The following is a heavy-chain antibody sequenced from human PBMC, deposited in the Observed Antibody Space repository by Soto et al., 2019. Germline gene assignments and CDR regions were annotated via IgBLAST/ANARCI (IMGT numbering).Heavy chain of an antibody. CDR1: GGSISSCGYY. CDR2: IYYSGST. CDR3: ARDLSVAILGVVYSYGMDV. D-gene: IGHD3-3*01. V-gene: IGHV4-31*03. Sequence: SETLSLTCTVSGGSISSCGYYWSWIRQHPGEGLEWIGYIYYSGSTYYNPSLKSRVTISVDTSKNQFSLKLSSVTAADTAVYYCARDLSVAILGVVYSYGMDVWGQGTTVTVSS. J-gene: IGHJ6*02.